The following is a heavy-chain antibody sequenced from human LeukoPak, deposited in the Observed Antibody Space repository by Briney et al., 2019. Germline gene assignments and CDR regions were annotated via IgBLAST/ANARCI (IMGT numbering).Heavy chain of an antibody. CDR1: GFTFAGSW. D-gene: IGHD4-11*01. J-gene: IGHJ4*02. CDR2: INEDGSNK. CDR3: ARASK. Sequence: GGSLRLSCAASGFTFAGSWMSWVRQAPGKGPEWVASINEDGSNKYYGDSVNGRFTISRDNARNSLYLQMNSLSAEDTAMYYCARASKWGQGTLVTVSS. V-gene: IGHV3-7*01.